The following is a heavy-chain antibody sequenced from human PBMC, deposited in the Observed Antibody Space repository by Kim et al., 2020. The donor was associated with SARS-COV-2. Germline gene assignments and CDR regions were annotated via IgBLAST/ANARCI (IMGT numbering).Heavy chain of an antibody. J-gene: IGHJ5*02. D-gene: IGHD2-2*01. CDR2: IIPILGTA. Sequence: SVKVSCKTSGGTLSSYPIGWVRQAPGQGLEWMGGIIPILGTANYAQHFQGRVTITADESTSTAYMELSSLKSEDTAVYYCARWYCNSTSCSNWFDPWGQGTLVTVSS. CDR1: GGTLSSYP. CDR3: ARWYCNSTSCSNWFDP. V-gene: IGHV1-69*13.